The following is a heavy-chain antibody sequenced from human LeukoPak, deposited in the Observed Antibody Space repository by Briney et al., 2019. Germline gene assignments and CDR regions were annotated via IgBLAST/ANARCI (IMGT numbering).Heavy chain of an antibody. CDR3: ARDKIGASSGWYVWFDP. Sequence: ASVKVSCKASGYTVTRYYMHWVRQAPGQGLEWMGIINPSGGSTSYAQKFQGRVTMTRDMSTSTVYMELSSLRSEDTAVYYCARDKIGASSGWYVWFDPWGQGTLVTVSS. CDR2: INPSGGST. D-gene: IGHD6-19*01. J-gene: IGHJ5*02. V-gene: IGHV1-46*01. CDR1: GYTVTRYY.